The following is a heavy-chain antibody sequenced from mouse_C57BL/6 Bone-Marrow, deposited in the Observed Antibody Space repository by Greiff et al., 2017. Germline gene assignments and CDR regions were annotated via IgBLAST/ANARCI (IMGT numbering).Heavy chain of an antibody. D-gene: IGHD2-3*01. CDR2: INPGSGGT. J-gene: IGHJ2*01. CDR3: ARCGGWSYFDY. Sequence: QVQLQQSGAELVRPGTSVKVSCKASGYAFTNYLIEWVKQRPGQGLEWIGVINPGSGGTNYNEKFKGKATLTADKSSSTAYMQLSSLTSEDSAVYFCARCGGWSYFDYWGQGTTLTVSS. CDR1: GYAFTNYL. V-gene: IGHV1-54*01.